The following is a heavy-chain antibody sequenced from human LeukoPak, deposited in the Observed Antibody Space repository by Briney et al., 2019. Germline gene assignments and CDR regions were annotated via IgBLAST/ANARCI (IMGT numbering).Heavy chain of an antibody. J-gene: IGHJ4*02. CDR3: ARQTRRVAY. CDR1: GGSISSSSYY. V-gene: IGHV4-39*01. Sequence: SETLSLTCTVSGGSISSSSYYWGWIRQPPGKGLEWIGSIYYSGSTYYNPSLKSRVTISVDTSKNQFSLKLSSVTAADTAVYYCARQTRRVAYWGQGTLVTVSS. CDR2: IYYSGST.